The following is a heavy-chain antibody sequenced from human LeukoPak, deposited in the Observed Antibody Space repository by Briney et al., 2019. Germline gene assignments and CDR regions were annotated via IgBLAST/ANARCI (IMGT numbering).Heavy chain of an antibody. CDR3: ARDTGIAAVRHDY. D-gene: IGHD6-13*01. J-gene: IGHJ4*02. CDR1: GDTFTSYD. CDR2: MKPNSGNT. Sequence: ASVKVSCKASGDTFTSYDLNRVRQATGQGLEWMGWMKPNSGNTGYAQKFQGRVTMTTDTSTSTAYMELRSLRSDDTAVYYCARDTGIAAVRHDYWGQGTLVTVSS. V-gene: IGHV1-8*01.